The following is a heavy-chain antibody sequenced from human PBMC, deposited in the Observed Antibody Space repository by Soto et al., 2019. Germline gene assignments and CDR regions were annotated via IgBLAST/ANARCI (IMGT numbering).Heavy chain of an antibody. CDR1: GGTLSSYA. D-gene: IGHD3-10*02. J-gene: IGHJ6*02. CDR3: AREAMLSYGMDV. CDR2: IIPIFGTA. V-gene: IGHV1-69*13. Sequence: ASVKVSCKASGGTLSSYAISWVRQAPGQRLEWMGGIIPIFGTANYAQKFQGRVTITADESTSTAYMELSSLRSEYKSVYYCAREAMLSYGMDVWGQGTTVTVSS.